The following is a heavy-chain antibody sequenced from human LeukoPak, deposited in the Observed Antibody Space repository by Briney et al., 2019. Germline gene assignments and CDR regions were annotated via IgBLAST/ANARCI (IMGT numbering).Heavy chain of an antibody. V-gene: IGHV3-23*01. J-gene: IGHJ6*02. Sequence: GGSLRLSCAASGFTFSNYAMTWVRQSPGKGLEWVSTISGSGGDTYYADSVKGRFTMSRDNSKNTLDLQMNSLRAEDTAVYYCARVSRDGYNYYYYYGMDVWGQGTTVTVSS. CDR1: GFTFSNYA. CDR3: ARVSRDGYNYYYYYGMDV. D-gene: IGHD5-24*01. CDR2: ISGSGGDT.